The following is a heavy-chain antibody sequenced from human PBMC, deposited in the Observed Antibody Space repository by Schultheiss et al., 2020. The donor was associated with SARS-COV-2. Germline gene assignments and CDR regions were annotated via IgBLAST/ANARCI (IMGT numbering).Heavy chain of an antibody. Sequence: GGSLRLSCAASGFTFSSYGMHWVRQAPGKGLVWVSAISGSGGSTYYADSVKGRFTISRDNSKNTLYLQMNSLRAEDTAVYYCAKSVVVVAARGWFDPWGQGTLVTVSS. V-gene: IGHV3-23*01. CDR2: ISGSGGST. CDR3: AKSVVVVAARGWFDP. CDR1: GFTFSSYG. D-gene: IGHD2-15*01. J-gene: IGHJ5*02.